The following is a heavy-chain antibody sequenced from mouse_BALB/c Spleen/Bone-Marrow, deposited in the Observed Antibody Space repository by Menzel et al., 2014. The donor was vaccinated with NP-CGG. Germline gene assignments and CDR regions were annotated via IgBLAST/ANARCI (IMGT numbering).Heavy chain of an antibody. CDR2: ILPGSGTS. D-gene: IGHD2-1*01. CDR3: ARVLYYGNYDSFAY. V-gene: IGHV1-9*01. J-gene: IGHJ3*01. Sequence: QVQLQQSGAELMKPGASVKISCKATGYTFSSYWIEWVKLRPGHGLEWIGGILPGSGTSNYNMKFKGKATFTADTSSNKAYMQLSSLTSEDSAVYYCARVLYYGNYDSFAYWGQGTLITVSA. CDR1: GYTFSSYW.